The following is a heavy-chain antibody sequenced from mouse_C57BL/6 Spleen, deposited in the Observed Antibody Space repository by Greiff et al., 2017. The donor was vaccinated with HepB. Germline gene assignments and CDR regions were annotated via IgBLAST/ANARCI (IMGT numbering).Heavy chain of an antibody. Sequence: VQLQQPGAELVMPGASVKLSCKASGYTFTSYWMHWVKQRPGQGLEWIGEIDPSDSYTNYNQKFKGKSTLTVDKSSSTAYMQLSSLTSEDSAVYYCARTEVFDYWGQGTTLTVSS. V-gene: IGHV1-69*01. J-gene: IGHJ2*01. CDR1: GYTFTSYW. CDR2: IDPSDSYT. CDR3: ARTEVFDY.